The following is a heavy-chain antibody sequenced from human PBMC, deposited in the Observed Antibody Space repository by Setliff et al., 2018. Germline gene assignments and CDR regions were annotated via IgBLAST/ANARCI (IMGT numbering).Heavy chain of an antibody. CDR3: TTDAIEMATIGDDY. V-gene: IGHV3-15*01. CDR1: GFTFSNAW. CDR2: IKSKTDGGTT. J-gene: IGHJ4*02. D-gene: IGHD2-2*02. Sequence: PGGSLRLSCAASGFTFSNAWMSWVRQAPGKGLEWVGRIKSKTDGGTTDYAAPVKGRFTISRDESKNTLYLQMNSLKTEDTAVYYCTTDAIEMATIGDDYWGQGTLVTVSS.